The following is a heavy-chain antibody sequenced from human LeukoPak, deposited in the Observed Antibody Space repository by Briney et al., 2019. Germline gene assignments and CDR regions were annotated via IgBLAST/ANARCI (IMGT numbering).Heavy chain of an antibody. J-gene: IGHJ4*02. CDR2: INAGNGST. Sequence: VASVKVSCKASGYTFTSYAMHWVRQAPGQRLEWMGWINAGNGSTKYSQKFQGRVTITRDTSASTAYMELSSLRSEDTAVYYCARSTQGDGSDYWGQGTLVTVSS. CDR3: ARSTQGDGSDY. V-gene: IGHV1-3*01. CDR1: GYTFTSYA.